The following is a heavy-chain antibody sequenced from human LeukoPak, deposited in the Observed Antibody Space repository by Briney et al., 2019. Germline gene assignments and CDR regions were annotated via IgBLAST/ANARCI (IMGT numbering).Heavy chain of an antibody. Sequence: SETLALTCSVSGGSFSSSSYHWGWIRQSPGKGLEWIGSMYYRGTTYENSSLKSRLTLTIDTSNNHFSLKLTSVTAADTAVYFCAREYSRSVVAGSRPDLWGQGLLVTVSS. V-gene: IGHV4-39*02. J-gene: IGHJ4*02. CDR1: GGSFSSSSYH. D-gene: IGHD2-21*01. CDR3: AREYSRSVVAGSRPDL. CDR2: MYYRGTT.